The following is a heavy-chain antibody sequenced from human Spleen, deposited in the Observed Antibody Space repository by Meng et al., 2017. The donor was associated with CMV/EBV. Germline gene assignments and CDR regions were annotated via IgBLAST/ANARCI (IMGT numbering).Heavy chain of an antibody. V-gene: IGHV1-2*02. D-gene: IGHD3-10*02. CDR1: GGTFSSYA. Sequence: ASVKVSCKASGGTFSSYAISRVRQAPGQGLEWMGWINPNNGGTNYAQKFQGRVTMTRDTSISTVYMELSRLRSDDTAVYYCARCLGSYYSYYGMDVWGQGTTVTVSS. CDR2: INPNNGGT. CDR3: ARCLGSYYSYYGMDV. J-gene: IGHJ6*02.